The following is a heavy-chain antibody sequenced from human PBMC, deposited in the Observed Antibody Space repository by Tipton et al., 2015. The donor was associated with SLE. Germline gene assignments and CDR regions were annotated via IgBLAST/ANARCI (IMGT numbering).Heavy chain of an antibody. J-gene: IGHJ3*02. CDR2: VFNTWIT. CDR1: GGSISSYY. V-gene: IGHV4-59*01. D-gene: IGHD3-10*01. CDR3: ARGDTSNYFPHPFEI. Sequence: GLVKPSETLSLTCTVSGGSISSYYWSWIRQPPGKGLEWIGYVFNTWITSYNPSLKSRLTISVDTSKNQFSLRLNSVTAADTAVYYCARGDTSNYFPHPFEIWGQGTGVTASS.